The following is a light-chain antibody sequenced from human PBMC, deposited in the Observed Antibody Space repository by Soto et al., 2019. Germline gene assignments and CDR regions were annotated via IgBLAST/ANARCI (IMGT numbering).Light chain of an antibody. CDR3: QQYNNSPPST. Sequence: EIVMTQSPATLSVSPGERAPLSCRASQSVSSNLAWYQQKPGQAPRLLIYGASTRATGIPARFSGSGYGTAFTLTISSLQSEEFAVYYCQQYNNSPPSTFGQGTKVDIK. CDR2: GAS. J-gene: IGKJ1*01. CDR1: QSVSSN. V-gene: IGKV3-15*01.